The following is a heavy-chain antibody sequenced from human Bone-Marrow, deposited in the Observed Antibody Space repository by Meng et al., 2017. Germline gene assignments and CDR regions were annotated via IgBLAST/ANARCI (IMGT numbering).Heavy chain of an antibody. CDR1: GFTFSRYG. D-gene: IGHD4-23*01. V-gene: IGHV3-33*01. J-gene: IGHJ4*02. Sequence: QVAVVGSGGGVVQPGRSLRLPCAASGFTFSRYGMHGVRQAPGKGLEWVAVIWYDGSNNYYADSVKGRFTISRDNSKNTLYLQMNSLRAEDTAVYYCARADYGGFLDYWGQGTLVTVSS. CDR3: ARADYGGFLDY. CDR2: IWYDGSNN.